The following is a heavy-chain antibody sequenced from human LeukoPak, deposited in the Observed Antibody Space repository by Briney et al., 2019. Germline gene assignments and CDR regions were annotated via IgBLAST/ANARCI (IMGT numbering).Heavy chain of an antibody. Sequence: TASETLSLTCTVSGGSISSSTYYWGWIRQPPGKGLEWIGSIYYSGSTYYNPSLKSRVTISVDTSKNQFSLKLSSVTAADTAVYYCARDSGSSTSLWGQGTLVTVSS. CDR3: ARDSGSSTSL. D-gene: IGHD2-2*01. V-gene: IGHV4-39*07. J-gene: IGHJ4*02. CDR2: IYYSGST. CDR1: GGSISSSTYY.